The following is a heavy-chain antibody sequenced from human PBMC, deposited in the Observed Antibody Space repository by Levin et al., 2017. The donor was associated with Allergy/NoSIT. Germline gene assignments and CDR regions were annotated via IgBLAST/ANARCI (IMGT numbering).Heavy chain of an antibody. CDR2: IYPRDSDT. D-gene: IGHD3-10*01. CDR1: GYSFTSSW. J-gene: IGHJ4*02. CDR3: AKTNYYGSGGLYYFDY. V-gene: IGHV5-51*01. Sequence: ASVKVSCKGSGYSFTSSWIGWVRQLPGKGLEWMGIIYPRDSDTRYSPSFQGQVTISADKSISTAYLQWSSLKASDTAMYYCAKTNYYGSGGLYYFDYWGQGTLVTVSS.